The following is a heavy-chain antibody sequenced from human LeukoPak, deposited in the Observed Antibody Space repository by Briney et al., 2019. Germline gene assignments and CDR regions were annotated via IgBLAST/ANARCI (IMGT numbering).Heavy chain of an antibody. Sequence: ASVKVSCKASGYTFVSFGISWVRQAPGQGLEWMGWVSANNGDTIYTEKFQDRVTMTTDTSTNTAYMEVRSLRSDDTDVYYCARGRRDWLDSWGQGTLVTVSS. CDR1: GYTFVSFG. V-gene: IGHV1-18*01. J-gene: IGHJ5*01. CDR3: ARGRRDWLDS. CDR2: VSANNGDT.